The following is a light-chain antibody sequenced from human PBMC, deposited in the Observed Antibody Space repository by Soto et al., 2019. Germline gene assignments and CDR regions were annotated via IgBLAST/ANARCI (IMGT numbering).Light chain of an antibody. CDR3: QAWDSSVV. CDR1: GLGDKY. J-gene: IGLJ2*01. V-gene: IGLV3-1*01. Sequence: SYELTQPPSVSVSPGQTASITCSGNGLGDKYVCWYQQRPGQSPILVIYQDTKRPSGIPERFSGSNSGNTATLTISGTQAMDEADYYCQAWDSSVVFGGGTKLTVL. CDR2: QDT.